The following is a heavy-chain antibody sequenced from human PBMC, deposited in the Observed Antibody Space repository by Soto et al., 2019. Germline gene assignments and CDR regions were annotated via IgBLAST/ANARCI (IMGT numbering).Heavy chain of an antibody. CDR2: IKQDGSEK. J-gene: IGHJ3*02. Sequence: EVQLVESGGGLVQPGGSLRLSCAATGFIFSSYWMSWVRQAPGKGLEWVANIKQDGSEKYYVDSAKGRFTISRDNAKNSLHLQMNSLRAEDTAVYYCARGFKSALDIWGQGTMVTVSS. V-gene: IGHV3-7*01. CDR1: GFIFSSYW. CDR3: ARGFKSALDI.